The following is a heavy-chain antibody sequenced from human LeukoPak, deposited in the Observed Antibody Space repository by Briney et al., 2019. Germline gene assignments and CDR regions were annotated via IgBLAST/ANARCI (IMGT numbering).Heavy chain of an antibody. J-gene: IGHJ4*02. CDR1: GGTFSSYA. CDR2: IIPIFGTA. D-gene: IGHD6-13*01. CDR3: ARGRSSSSSGGGNFDY. Sequence: GASVKVSCKASGGTFSSYAISWVRQAPGQGLEWMGGIIPIFGTANYAQKFQGRVTITADKSTSTAYMELSSLRSEDTAVYYCARGRSSSSSGGGNFDYWGQGTLVTVSS. V-gene: IGHV1-69*06.